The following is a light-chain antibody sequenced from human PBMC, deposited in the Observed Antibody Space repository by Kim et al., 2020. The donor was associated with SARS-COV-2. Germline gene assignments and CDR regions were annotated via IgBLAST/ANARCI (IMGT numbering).Light chain of an antibody. J-gene: IGLJ1*01. CDR1: NNDVGGYNY. CDR3: SSYTATTTSV. CDR2: DVK. V-gene: IGLV2-14*03. Sequence: GQSITIFCTGTNNDVGGYNYVSWYQQHPGKAPKLLIYDVKRRPSGVSDRFSGSKSGYRASLTISGLQPEDEADYYCSSYTATTTSVFGTGTKVTV.